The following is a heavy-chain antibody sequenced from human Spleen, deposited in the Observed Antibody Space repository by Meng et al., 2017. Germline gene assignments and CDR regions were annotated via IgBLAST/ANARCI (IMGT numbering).Heavy chain of an antibody. CDR2: IKSKTDGGTT. D-gene: IGHD4-11*01. J-gene: IGHJ6*02. Sequence: GESLKISCAASGFTFSNYAMGWVRQAPGKGLEWVGRIKSKTDGGTTDYAAPVKGRFTISRDNAKKSLYLQMNSLRAEDTAVYYCGRDRFDYNNRGDYYGVGVWGQGTTVTVSS. CDR3: GRDRFDYNNRGDYYGVGV. CDR1: GFTFSNYA. V-gene: IGHV3-15*01.